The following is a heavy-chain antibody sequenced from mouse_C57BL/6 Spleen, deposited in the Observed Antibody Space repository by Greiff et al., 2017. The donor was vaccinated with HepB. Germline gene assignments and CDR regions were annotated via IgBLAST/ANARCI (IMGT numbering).Heavy chain of an antibody. CDR3: ARLLINVDY. D-gene: IGHD2-1*01. CDR2: INPSNGRT. CDR1: GYTLTSYW. V-gene: IGHV1S81*02. J-gene: IGHJ2*01. Sequence: VQLQQSGAELVNPGASVNLSCKASGYTLTSYWMHWVKQRPGQGLEWIGEINPSNGRTNYNEKFKSKATLTVDKSSSTAYMQLSSPTPEDSAVYYCARLLINVDYWGQGTTLTVSS.